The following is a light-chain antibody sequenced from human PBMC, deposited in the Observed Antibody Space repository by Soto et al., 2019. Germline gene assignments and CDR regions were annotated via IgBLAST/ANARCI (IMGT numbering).Light chain of an antibody. CDR3: QHSSDYWGT. CDR1: QSLTTR. Sequence: DIQMTQSPSTLSASVGDRVSITCRASQSLTTRLAWYQQKPGKAPKLLIYDASSLQGGVPSRFSGSGSGTEFTLPISSRRPADYATYHCQHSSDYWGTFSPGTRVDIK. V-gene: IGKV1-5*01. CDR2: DAS. J-gene: IGKJ3*01.